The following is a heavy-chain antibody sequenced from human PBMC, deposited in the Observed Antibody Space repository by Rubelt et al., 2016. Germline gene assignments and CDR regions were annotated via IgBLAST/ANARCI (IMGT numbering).Heavy chain of an antibody. CDR3: SVLPDFDY. CDR1: GGSISRSNYY. J-gene: IGHJ4*02. V-gene: IGHV4-39*01. Sequence: QLQMQESGPGLVKPSETLSLTCTVSGGSISRSNYYWAWIRQPPGKGLEWIGTVYYTGTTSYTPSLKSRVTMSIDTSKNQFSLNLNSVTAADTAVYYCSVLPDFDYWGQGTLVTVSS. D-gene: IGHD4/OR15-4a*01. CDR2: VYYTGTT.